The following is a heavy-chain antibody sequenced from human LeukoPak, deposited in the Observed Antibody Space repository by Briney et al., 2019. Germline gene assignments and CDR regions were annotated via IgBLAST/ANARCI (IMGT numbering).Heavy chain of an antibody. V-gene: IGHV4-59*08. D-gene: IGHD3-9*01. CDR3: ARLTTYDVFSIYYYAMDV. CDR1: GGSISSYS. J-gene: IGHJ6*02. CDR2: ISNSGTT. Sequence: SETLSLTCIVSGGSISSYSWNWIRQSPGKGLEWVGYISNSGTTSYNPSLKSRVTVSVDTSKSQFSLRLTSVTATDTAVYYCARLTTYDVFSIYYYAMDVWGQGTTVTVSS.